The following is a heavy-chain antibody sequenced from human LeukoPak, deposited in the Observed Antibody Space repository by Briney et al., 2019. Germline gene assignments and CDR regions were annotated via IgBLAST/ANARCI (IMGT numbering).Heavy chain of an antibody. CDR2: INHSGST. J-gene: IGHJ5*02. CDR3: ARLSTTDNWFDP. Sequence: PSETLSLTCAVSGGSFSGYYWTWIRQPPGKGLEWIGEINHSGSTNYNPSLKSRVTISVDTSKNQFSLKLSSVTAADTAVYYCARLSTTDNWFDPWGQGTLVTVSS. D-gene: IGHD1-1*01. CDR1: GGSFSGYY. V-gene: IGHV4-34*01.